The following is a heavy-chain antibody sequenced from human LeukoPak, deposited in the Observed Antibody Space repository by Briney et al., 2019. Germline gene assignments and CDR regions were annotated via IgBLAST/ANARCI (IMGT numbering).Heavy chain of an antibody. CDR3: AKVGGYSYGPDPFDY. Sequence: QSGGSLRLSCAASGFTFDDYAMHWVRQAPGKGLEWVSGISWNSGSIGYADSVKGRFTISRDNAKNSLYLQMNSLRAEDTALYYCAKVGGYSYGPDPFDYWGQGTLVTVSS. J-gene: IGHJ4*02. CDR1: GFTFDDYA. CDR2: ISWNSGSI. V-gene: IGHV3-9*01. D-gene: IGHD5-18*01.